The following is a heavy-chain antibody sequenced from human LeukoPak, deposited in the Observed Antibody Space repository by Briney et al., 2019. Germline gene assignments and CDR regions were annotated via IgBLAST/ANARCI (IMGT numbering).Heavy chain of an antibody. V-gene: IGHV1-18*01. J-gene: IGHJ4*02. D-gene: IGHD3-22*01. CDR1: GGTFSSYA. CDR2: ISAYNGNT. Sequence: ASVKVSCTASGGTFSSYAISWVRQAPGQGLEWMGWISAYNGNTNYAQKLQGRVTMTTDTSTSTAYMELRSLRSDDTAVYYCARDYYDSSGYVNWGQGTLVTVSS. CDR3: ARDYYDSSGYVN.